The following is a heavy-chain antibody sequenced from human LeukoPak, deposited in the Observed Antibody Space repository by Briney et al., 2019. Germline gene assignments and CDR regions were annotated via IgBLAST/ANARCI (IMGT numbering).Heavy chain of an antibody. CDR2: ISAYNGLT. CDR1: GYTFNNFG. V-gene: IGHV1-18*01. D-gene: IGHD3-22*01. CDR3: AREGSDSSGYYSDY. J-gene: IGHJ4*02. Sequence: ASVKVSCKASGYTFNNFGIHWVRQTPGQGLEWMGWISAYNGLTNYAENLQGGVTMTTDTSISTAYMELSRLRSDDTAVYYCAREGSDSSGYYSDYWGQGTLVTVSS.